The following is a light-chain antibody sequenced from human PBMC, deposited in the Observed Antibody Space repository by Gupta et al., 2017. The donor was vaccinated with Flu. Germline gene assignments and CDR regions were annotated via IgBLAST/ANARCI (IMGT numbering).Light chain of an antibody. CDR3: QQYNNWPPYS. J-gene: IGKJ2*03. V-gene: IGKV3-15*01. CDR1: QSVSSS. CDR2: GAS. Sequence: IVMTQSPATLSVSPGERATLSCRASQSVSSSLAWYQQKPGQAPRLLIYGASTRATGIPARFSCSGSGTEFTLTISSLQSEDFAVYYCQQYNNWPPYSFGQGTKLEIK.